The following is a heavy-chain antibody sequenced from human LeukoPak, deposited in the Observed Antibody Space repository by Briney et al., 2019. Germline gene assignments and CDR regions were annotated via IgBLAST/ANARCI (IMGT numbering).Heavy chain of an antibody. Sequence: MPGGSLRLSCAASGFTFSNAWMSWVRQAPGKGLEWVGRTKSKTDGWTTDYAAPVKGRFTISRDDSKNTLYLQMNSLKTEDTAVYYCTTVGTLLRFLEWLTLPPQYFDYWGQGTLVTVSS. CDR3: TTVGTLLRFLEWLTLPPQYFDY. J-gene: IGHJ4*02. V-gene: IGHV3-15*01. D-gene: IGHD3-3*01. CDR2: TKSKTDGWTT. CDR1: GFTFSNAW.